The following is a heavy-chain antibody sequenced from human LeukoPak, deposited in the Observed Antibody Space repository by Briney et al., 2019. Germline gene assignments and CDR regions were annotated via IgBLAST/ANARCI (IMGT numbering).Heavy chain of an antibody. CDR1: GFSFSSDW. J-gene: IGHJ4*02. CDR2: IKQEGSEK. D-gene: IGHD2-21*02. V-gene: IGHV3-7*01. Sequence: VGSLRLSCAASGFSFSSDWMTWVRQAPGKGLEWVANIKQEGSEKYYVDSVKGRFTISRDNAKNSLYLQMNNLRAEDTAVYYCARLVTTRFDYWGQGTLVTVSS. CDR3: ARLVTTRFDY.